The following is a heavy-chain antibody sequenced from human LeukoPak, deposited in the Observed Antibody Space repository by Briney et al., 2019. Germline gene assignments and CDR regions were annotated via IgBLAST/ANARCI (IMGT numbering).Heavy chain of an antibody. CDR1: GFTVSSNY. CDR2: IYSGGST. J-gene: IGHJ4*02. CDR3: ARTPLTIAAAGALVDY. V-gene: IGHV3-53*01. Sequence: PGGSLRLSCAASGFTVSSNYMSWVRQAPGKGLEWVSVIYSGGSTYYADSVKGRFTISRDNSKNTLYLQMNSLRAEDTAVYYCARTPLTIAAAGALVDYWGQGTLVTVSS. D-gene: IGHD6-13*01.